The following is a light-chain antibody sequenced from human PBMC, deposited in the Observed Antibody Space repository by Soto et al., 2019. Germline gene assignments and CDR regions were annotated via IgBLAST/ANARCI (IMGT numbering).Light chain of an antibody. CDR2: APP. CDR3: QQLYSFPLT. J-gene: IGKJ4*01. Sequence: DIQLTQGPSFLSSSILDIVTIACGASQYFSNFLAFYQQKPGRAPKLLMYAPPPLQSGVPSRFSGSGSGTEFTLTISSLQPEDFATYYCQQLYSFPLTFGGGTTVDI. V-gene: IGKV1-9*01. CDR1: QYFSNF.